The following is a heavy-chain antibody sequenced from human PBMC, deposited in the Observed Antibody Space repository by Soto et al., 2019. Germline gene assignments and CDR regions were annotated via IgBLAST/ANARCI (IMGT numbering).Heavy chain of an antibody. CDR1: GFTFSSYA. CDR2: ISGGGGST. CDR3: AKVAYNIVPIRGAIDH. Sequence: EVQLLESGGNLVQPGGSLRLSCEASGFTFSSYAMSWVRQAPGKGLEWVSGISGGGGSTYYADSVKGRFTISRDNSKNTLYLQMKRLRADDTAVYYCAKVAYNIVPIRGAIDHWGQGTLVTVSS. J-gene: IGHJ4*02. D-gene: IGHD1-20*01. V-gene: IGHV3-23*01.